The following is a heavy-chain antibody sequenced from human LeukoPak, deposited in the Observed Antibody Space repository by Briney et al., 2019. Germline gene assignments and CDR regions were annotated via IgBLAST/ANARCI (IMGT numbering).Heavy chain of an antibody. Sequence: ASVKVSCKASGGTFSSYAISWVRQAPGQGLEWMGRIIPIFGIANYAQKFQGRVTITADKSTSTAYMELSSLRSEDTAVYYCARSWLGGGSRFDYWGQGTLVTVSS. CDR1: GGTFSSYA. D-gene: IGHD2-15*01. CDR2: IIPIFGIA. CDR3: ARSWLGGGSRFDY. V-gene: IGHV1-69*04. J-gene: IGHJ4*02.